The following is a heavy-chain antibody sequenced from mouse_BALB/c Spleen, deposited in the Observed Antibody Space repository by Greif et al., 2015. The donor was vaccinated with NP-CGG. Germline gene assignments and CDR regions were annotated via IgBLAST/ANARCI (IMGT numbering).Heavy chain of an antibody. V-gene: IGHV2-9*02. CDR2: IWAGGST. J-gene: IGHJ4*01. CDR1: GFSLTSYG. CDR3: ARAYDLYAMDY. Sequence: VQLVESGPGLVAPSQSLSITCTVSGFSLTSYGVHWVRQPPGKGLEWLGVIWAGGSTNYNSALMSRLSISKDNTKSLVFLKMNTLQTDDTAMYECARAYDLYAMDYWGQGPSVTVSS. D-gene: IGHD2-3*01.